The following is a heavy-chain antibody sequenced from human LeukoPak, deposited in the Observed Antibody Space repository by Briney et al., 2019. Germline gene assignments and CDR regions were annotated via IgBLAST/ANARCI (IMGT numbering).Heavy chain of an antibody. V-gene: IGHV3-30*04. CDR1: GFTFSSYA. J-gene: IGHJ5*02. CDR3: ARGAGRGPFDP. Sequence: GGSLRLSCAASGFTFSSYAMHWVRQAPGKGLEWVAVISYDGSNKYYADSVKGRFTISRDNSKNTLYLQMNSLRAEDTAVYYCARGAGRGPFDPWGQGTLVTVFS. D-gene: IGHD6-19*01. CDR2: ISYDGSNK.